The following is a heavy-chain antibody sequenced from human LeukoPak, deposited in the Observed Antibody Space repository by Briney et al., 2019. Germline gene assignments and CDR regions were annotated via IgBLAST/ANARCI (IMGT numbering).Heavy chain of an antibody. Sequence: GSLRLSCAASGFPFSDYYMSWIRQAPGKGLEWVAYISSSGSTIYYADSVKSRFTISRDNAKNSLYLQMNSLRAEDTAVYYCARGETMVRGVYNYWGQGTLVTVSS. CDR2: ISSSGSTI. J-gene: IGHJ4*02. V-gene: IGHV3-11*01. CDR1: GFPFSDYY. D-gene: IGHD3-10*01. CDR3: ARGETMVRGVYNY.